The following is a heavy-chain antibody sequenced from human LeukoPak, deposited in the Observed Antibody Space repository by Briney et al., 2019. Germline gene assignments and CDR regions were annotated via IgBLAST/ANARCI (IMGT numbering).Heavy chain of an antibody. D-gene: IGHD5-12*01. CDR2: IIPIFGTA. CDR3: AGAGRGYDYGGDYYYMDV. J-gene: IGHJ6*03. CDR1: GGTFSSYA. Sequence: GASVKVSCKASGGTFSSYAISWVRQAPGQGLEWMGGIIPIFGTANYAQKFQGRVTITTDESTSTAYMELSSLRSEDTAVYYCAGAGRGYDYGGDYYYMDVWGKGTAVTVSS. V-gene: IGHV1-69*05.